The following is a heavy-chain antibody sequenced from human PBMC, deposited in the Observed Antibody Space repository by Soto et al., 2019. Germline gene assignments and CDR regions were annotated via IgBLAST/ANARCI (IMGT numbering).Heavy chain of an antibody. CDR1: GFTFSSYS. D-gene: IGHD3-3*01. CDR2: ISSSSSYI. J-gene: IGHJ4*02. CDR3: AADLRFLEWLSPSFDY. Sequence: EVQLVESGGGLVKPGGSLRLSCAASGFTFSSYSMNWVRQAPGKGLEWVSSISSSSSYIYYADSVKGRFTISRDNAKNSLYLQMNSLRAEDTAVYYCAADLRFLEWLSPSFDYWGQGTLVTVSS. V-gene: IGHV3-21*01.